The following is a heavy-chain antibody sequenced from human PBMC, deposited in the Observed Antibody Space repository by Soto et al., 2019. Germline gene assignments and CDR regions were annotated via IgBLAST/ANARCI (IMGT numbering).Heavy chain of an antibody. J-gene: IGHJ6*02. D-gene: IGHD2-15*01. V-gene: IGHV3-23*01. CDR2: ISGSGGST. Sequence: GGSLRLSCAASGFTFSSYAMSWVRQAPGKGLEWVSAISGSGGSTYYADSVKGRFTISRDNSKNTLYLQMNSLRAEDTAVYYCAKGGDIVVVVAATPNYGMDVWGQGTTVTVSS. CDR3: AKGGDIVVVVAATPNYGMDV. CDR1: GFTFSSYA.